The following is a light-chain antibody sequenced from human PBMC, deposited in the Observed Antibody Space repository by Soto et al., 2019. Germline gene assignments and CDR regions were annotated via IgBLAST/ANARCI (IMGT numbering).Light chain of an antibody. J-gene: IGKJ1*01. CDR3: LQQNTYPWT. CDR2: GAS. Sequence: DLQMTQSPSSLSASVGDRVTITCRASQGIGNDLGWYQQKPGKAPKRLMYGASSLQSGVPSRFSGSGSGTEFTLIISSLQPEDFAIYYGLQQNTYPWTFGQGTKVEIK. V-gene: IGKV1-17*01. CDR1: QGIGND.